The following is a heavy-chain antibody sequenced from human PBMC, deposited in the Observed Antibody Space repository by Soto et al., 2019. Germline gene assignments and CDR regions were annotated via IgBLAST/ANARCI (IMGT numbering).Heavy chain of an antibody. CDR2: IIPIFGTA. D-gene: IGHD5-18*01. J-gene: IGHJ6*02. Sequence: SVKVSCKASGGTFSSYAISWVRQAPGQGLEWMGGIIPIFGTANYAQKFQGRVTITADESTSTAYMELSSLRSEDTAVYFCASLYGYSYGFGYYYYGMDVWGQGTTVTVSS. CDR1: GGTFSSYA. V-gene: IGHV1-69*13. CDR3: ASLYGYSYGFGYYYYGMDV.